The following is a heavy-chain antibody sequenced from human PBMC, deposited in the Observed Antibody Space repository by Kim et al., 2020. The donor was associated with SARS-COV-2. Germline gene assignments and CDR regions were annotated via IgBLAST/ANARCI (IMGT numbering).Heavy chain of an antibody. V-gene: IGHV2-5*02. CDR3: AHRARPLDRGLWPFFDS. J-gene: IGHJ4*02. CDR1: GFSLSTSGVG. Sequence: SGPTLVNPTQTLMLTCTFSGFSLSTSGVGVGWFRQPPGKALEWLALIFWDDDKRYSPSLKSRLTITKDKSKSHVVLTMTNIDPVDTATYYCAHRARPLDRGLWPFFDSWGQGALVTVSS. D-gene: IGHD2-2*03. CDR2: IFWDDDK.